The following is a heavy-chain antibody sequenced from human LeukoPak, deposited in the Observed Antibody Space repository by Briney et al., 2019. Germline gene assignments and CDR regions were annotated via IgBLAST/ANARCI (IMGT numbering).Heavy chain of an antibody. Sequence: PGGSLRLSCAASGFTFSSYGMSWVRQAPGKGLEWVSAISGSGGSTYYADSVKGRFTISRDNSKNTLYLQMNSLRAEDTAVYYCAKALAAAGTGYRYYYMDVWGKGTTVTVSS. CDR1: GFTFSSYG. D-gene: IGHD6-13*01. V-gene: IGHV3-23*01. J-gene: IGHJ6*03. CDR2: ISGSGGST. CDR3: AKALAAAGTGYRYYYMDV.